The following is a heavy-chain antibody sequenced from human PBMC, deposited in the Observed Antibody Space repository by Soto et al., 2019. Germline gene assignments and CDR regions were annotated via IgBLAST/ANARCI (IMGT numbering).Heavy chain of an antibody. CDR1: GGSISSSVYY. Sequence: QQQLQESGPGLVKPSETLSLTCTVSGGSISSSVYYWGWIRQPPGKGLEWIGSISYSGSTYYNPSLKSRVTISVDTSKNQFSLKLSSVTAADTAVYYCARLLVALDWPGDWFDPWGQGTLVTVSS. J-gene: IGHJ5*02. CDR2: ISYSGST. D-gene: IGHD5-12*01. V-gene: IGHV4-39*01. CDR3: ARLLVALDWPGDWFDP.